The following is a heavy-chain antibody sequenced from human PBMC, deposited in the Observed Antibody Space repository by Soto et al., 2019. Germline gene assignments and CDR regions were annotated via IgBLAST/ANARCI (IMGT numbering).Heavy chain of an antibody. CDR2: ISSSSNII. V-gene: IGHV3-48*01. D-gene: IGHD4-4*01. J-gene: IGHJ4*02. CDR1: GFTFSSYS. Sequence: EVQLVESGGGLVQPGGSLRLSCAASGFTFSSYSMNWVRQAPGKGLEWVSYISSSSNIIHYADSVKGRFTISRDNAKNSLYLHMNSLRAEDTAVYYCARDREGDDYNFDYWGQGTLVTVSS. CDR3: ARDREGDDYNFDY.